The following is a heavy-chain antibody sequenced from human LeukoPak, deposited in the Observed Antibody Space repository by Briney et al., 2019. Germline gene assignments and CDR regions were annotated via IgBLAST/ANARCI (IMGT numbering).Heavy chain of an antibody. CDR3: AKGDPYYYDSSGPDY. J-gene: IGHJ4*02. CDR2: ISYDGSNK. Sequence: GGSLRLSCAASGFTFSNFGFHWVRQAPGKGLEWVAVISYDGSNKYYADSVKGRFTISRDNSKNTLYLQMNSLRAEDTAVYYCAKGDPYYYDSSGPDYWGQGTLVTVSS. V-gene: IGHV3-30*18. D-gene: IGHD3-22*01. CDR1: GFTFSNFG.